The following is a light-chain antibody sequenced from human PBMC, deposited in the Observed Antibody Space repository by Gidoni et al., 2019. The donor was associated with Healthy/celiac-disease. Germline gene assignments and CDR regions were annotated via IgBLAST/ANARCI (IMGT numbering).Light chain of an antibody. Sequence: DIVMTQSPDSVAVSLGERATINCKTSQSVLYSSNNKNYLAWYQQKPGQPPKLLIYWSSTRESGVPDLFSGSGSGTDFTLTISSLQAEDVAVYYCQQYYSTPWTFGQGTKVEIK. CDR2: WSS. CDR3: QQYYSTPWT. CDR1: QSVLYSSNNKNY. V-gene: IGKV4-1*01. J-gene: IGKJ1*01.